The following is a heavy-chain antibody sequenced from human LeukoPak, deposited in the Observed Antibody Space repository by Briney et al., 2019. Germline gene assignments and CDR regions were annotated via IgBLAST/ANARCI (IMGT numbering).Heavy chain of an antibody. CDR1: GYIFSSYN. J-gene: IGHJ4*02. CDR3: ASLYSCYGYLDY. D-gene: IGHD5-12*01. CDR2: ISTYKGNT. V-gene: IGHV1-18*01. Sequence: ASVKVSCKASGYIFSSYNISWVRQAPGQGLEWMGWISTYKGNTNYAKEFQGRVTMTTDTSTSTAYMELKSLRSDDTAVYYCASLYSCYGYLDYWGQGTLVTVSS.